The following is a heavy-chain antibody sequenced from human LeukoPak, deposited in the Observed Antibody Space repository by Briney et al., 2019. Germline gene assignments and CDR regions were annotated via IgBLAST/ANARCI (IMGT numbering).Heavy chain of an antibody. CDR1: GGSISSHY. J-gene: IGHJ5*02. CDR3: ARGGLVHWFDP. CDR2: IYYSGST. V-gene: IGHV4-59*11. D-gene: IGHD6-19*01. Sequence: SETLSLTCTVSGGSISSHYWSWIRQPPGKGLEWIGYIYYSGSTNYNPSLKSRVTISVDTSKNQFSLKLSSVTAADTAVYYCARGGLVHWFDPWGQGTLVTVSS.